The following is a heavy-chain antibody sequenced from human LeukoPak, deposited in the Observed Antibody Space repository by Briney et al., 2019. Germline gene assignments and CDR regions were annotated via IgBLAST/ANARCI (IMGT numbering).Heavy chain of an antibody. J-gene: IGHJ5*02. Sequence: PSETLSPTCAVSGGSISSGGYSWSWIRQPPGKGLEWIGYIYHSGSTYYNPSLKSRVTISVDRSKNQFSLKLSSVTAADTAVYYCARGAYGSGIGSWFDPWGQGTLVTVSS. CDR3: ARGAYGSGIGSWFDP. V-gene: IGHV4-30-2*01. D-gene: IGHD3-10*01. CDR1: GGSISSGGYS. CDR2: IYHSGST.